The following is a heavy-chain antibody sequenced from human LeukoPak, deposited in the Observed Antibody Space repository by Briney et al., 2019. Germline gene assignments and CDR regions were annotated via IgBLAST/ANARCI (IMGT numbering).Heavy chain of an antibody. CDR1: GGSVSGYY. D-gene: IGHD5-18*01. CDR2: IYTSGST. V-gene: IGHV4-4*07. J-gene: IGHJ4*02. Sequence: SETLSLTCTVSGGSVSGYYWSWIRQPAGKGLEWIGRIYTSGSTNYNPSLKSRVTMSLDTSKNQFSLKLSSVTAADTAVYYCARENGYSYGTTLDYWGQGTLVTVSS. CDR3: ARENGYSYGTTLDY.